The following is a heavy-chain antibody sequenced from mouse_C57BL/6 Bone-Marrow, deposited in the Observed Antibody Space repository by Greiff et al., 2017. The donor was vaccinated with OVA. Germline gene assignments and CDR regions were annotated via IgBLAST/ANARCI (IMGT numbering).Heavy chain of an antibody. J-gene: IGHJ3*01. Sequence: VQLQQSGPVLVKPGASVKMSCKASGYTFTDYYMNWVKQSHGKSLEWIGVINPYNGGTSYNQKFKGKATLTVDKSSSTAYMELNSLTSEDSAVYYCARGAAQATAWFAYWGQGTLVTVSA. V-gene: IGHV1-19*01. D-gene: IGHD3-2*02. CDR1: GYTFTDYY. CDR3: ARGAAQATAWFAY. CDR2: INPYNGGT.